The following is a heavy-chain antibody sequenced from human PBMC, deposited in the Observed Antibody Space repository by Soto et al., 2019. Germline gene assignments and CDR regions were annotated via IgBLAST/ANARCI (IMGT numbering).Heavy chain of an antibody. D-gene: IGHD6-19*01. CDR1: GCPFSSYA. V-gene: IGHV3-23*01. CDR2: ISGSGGST. CDR3: AKELHTSSGWSQVIY. J-gene: IGHJ4*02. Sequence: GGSLRLSCAASGCPFSSYAMSWVRQDPGKGLEWVSAISGSGGSTYYADSVKGRFTISRDNSKNTLYLQMNSLRAEDTAVYYCAKELHTSSGWSQVIYWGQGTLVTVSS.